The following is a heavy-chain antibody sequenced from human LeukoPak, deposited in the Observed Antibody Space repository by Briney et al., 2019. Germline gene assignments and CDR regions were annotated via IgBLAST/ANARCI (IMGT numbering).Heavy chain of an antibody. J-gene: IGHJ4*02. CDR1: GFTFSSYW. CDR2: IKQDGSEK. CDR3: ARETYYDFWSVSPYDY. D-gene: IGHD3-3*01. Sequence: GGSLRLSCAASGFTFSSYWMSWVRQAPGKGLEWVANIKQDGSEKYYVESVKGRFTISRDNAKNSLYLQMNSLRAEDTAVYYCARETYYDFWSVSPYDYWGQGTLVTASS. V-gene: IGHV3-7*01.